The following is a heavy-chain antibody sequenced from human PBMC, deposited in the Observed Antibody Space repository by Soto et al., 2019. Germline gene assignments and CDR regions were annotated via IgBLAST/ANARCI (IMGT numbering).Heavy chain of an antibody. CDR3: AKRSGSGSPPY. CDR1: GFTFSSYG. CDR2: ISYDGSNK. Sequence: QVQLVESGGGVVQPGRSLRLSCAASGFTFSSYGMHWVRQAPGKGLEWVAVISYDGSNKYYADSVKGRFTISRDNSKNTLYLQMNSLRAEDTAVYYCAKRSGSGSPPYWGQGTLVTVSS. J-gene: IGHJ4*02. V-gene: IGHV3-30*18. D-gene: IGHD3-10*01.